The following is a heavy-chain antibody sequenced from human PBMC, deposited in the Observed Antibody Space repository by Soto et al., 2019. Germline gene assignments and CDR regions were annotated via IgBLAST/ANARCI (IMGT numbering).Heavy chain of an antibody. J-gene: IGHJ4*02. CDR3: ATGGLYGIVVVTAIYY. CDR1: GYTLTELS. Sequence: GASVKVSGKVSGYTLTELSMHWVRQAPGKGLEWMGGFDPEDGETIYAQKFQGRVTMTEDTSTDTAYMELSSLRSEDTAVYYCATGGLYGIVVVTAIYYWGQGTLVTVSS. CDR2: FDPEDGET. D-gene: IGHD2-21*02. V-gene: IGHV1-24*01.